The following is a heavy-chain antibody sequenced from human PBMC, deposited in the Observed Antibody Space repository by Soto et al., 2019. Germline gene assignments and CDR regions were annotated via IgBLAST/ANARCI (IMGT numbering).Heavy chain of an antibody. V-gene: IGHV1-8*01. CDR3: ARTPSGVVGAPRLNCLAP. CDR1: GYTFTSYD. CDR2: MNPNSGNT. Sequence: QVQLVQSGAEVKKPGASVKVSCKASGYTFTSYDINWVRQATGQGLEWMGWMNPNSGNTGYAQKFQGRVPMTRNTSISPAYMELSSLRSEDTAVYYSARTPSGVVGAPRLNCLAPWGQGTLVTVSS. J-gene: IGHJ5*02. D-gene: IGHD2-15*01.